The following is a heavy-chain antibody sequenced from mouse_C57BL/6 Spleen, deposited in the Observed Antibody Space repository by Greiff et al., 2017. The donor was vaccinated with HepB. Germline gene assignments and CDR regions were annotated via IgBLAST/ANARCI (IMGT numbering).Heavy chain of an antibody. CDR2: IRSKSNNYAT. Sequence: EVKLLESGGGLVQPKGSLKLSCAASGFSFNTYAMNWVRQAPGKGLEWVARIRSKSNNYATYYADSVKDRFTISRDDSESMLYLQMNNLKTEDTAMYYCVRHRYSIYAKDYWGQGTSVTVSS. J-gene: IGHJ4*01. CDR3: VRHRYSIYAKDY. D-gene: IGHD2-5*01. CDR1: GFSFNTYA. V-gene: IGHV10-1*01.